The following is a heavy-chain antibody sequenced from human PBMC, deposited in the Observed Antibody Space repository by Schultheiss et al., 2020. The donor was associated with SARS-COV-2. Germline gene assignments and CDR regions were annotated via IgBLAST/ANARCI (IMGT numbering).Heavy chain of an antibody. CDR2: ISSSSSYI. Sequence: GGSLRLSCAASGFTFSSYSMNWVRQAPGKGLEWVSSISSSSSYIYYADSVKGRFTISRDNAKNSLYLQMNSLRAEDTAVYYCARDRQWIAAAGPDYWGQGTLVTVSS. J-gene: IGHJ4*02. CDR3: ARDRQWIAAAGPDY. CDR1: GFTFSSYS. V-gene: IGHV3-21*01. D-gene: IGHD6-13*01.